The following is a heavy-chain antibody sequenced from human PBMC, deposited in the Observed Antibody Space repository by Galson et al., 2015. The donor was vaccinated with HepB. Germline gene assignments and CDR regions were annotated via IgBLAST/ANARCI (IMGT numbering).Heavy chain of an antibody. CDR2: VYSSGST. V-gene: IGHV4-39*07. CDR3: ARDGRLFDWSLPFDS. Sequence: ETLSLTCTVSGGSISSRNHYWGWIRQPPGKGLEWIGNVYSSGSTYYNPSLKGRVVISVDTSKNLFSLRLTTVTAADTAVYYCARDGRLFDWSLPFDSWGQGSLVIVSS. D-gene: IGHD3-9*01. CDR1: GGSISSRNHY. J-gene: IGHJ4*02.